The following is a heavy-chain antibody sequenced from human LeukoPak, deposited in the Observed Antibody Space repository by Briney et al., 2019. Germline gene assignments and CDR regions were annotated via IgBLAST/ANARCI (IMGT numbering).Heavy chain of an antibody. CDR3: AEAPGGYSGYDFSGAFDM. Sequence: SETLSLTCTVSGGSVSSGTYYWSWIRQPPGKGLEWIGYIYYSGSTNYNPSLKGRVTISVDTSRNQFSLKLSSVTAADTAVYYCAEAPGGYSGYDFSGAFDMWGQGTMVTVSS. CDR2: IYYSGST. CDR1: GGSVSSGTYY. D-gene: IGHD5-12*01. V-gene: IGHV4-61*01. J-gene: IGHJ3*02.